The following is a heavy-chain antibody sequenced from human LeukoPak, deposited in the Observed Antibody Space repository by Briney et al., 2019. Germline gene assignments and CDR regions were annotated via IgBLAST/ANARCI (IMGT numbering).Heavy chain of an antibody. CDR3: ARASFRGNTGDYTDY. CDR2: VSSSASTI. V-gene: IGHV3-48*03. CDR1: GFTFSSYE. J-gene: IGHJ4*02. Sequence: PGGSLRLSCAASGFTFSSYEMNWVRQAPGKGLEWVSYVSSSASTIKYADSVKGRFTISRDNAKNSLFLQMDSQRAEDTAVYYCARASFRGNTGDYTDYWGQGTLVTVSS. D-gene: IGHD1-14*01.